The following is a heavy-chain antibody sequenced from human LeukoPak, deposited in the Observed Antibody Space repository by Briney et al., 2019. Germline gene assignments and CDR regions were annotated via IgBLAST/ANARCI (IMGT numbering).Heavy chain of an antibody. Sequence: GGSLRLSCVASGFTFSSRDRMTWVRQAPGKGLEWVANIKQDGSEKNYVDSVKGRFTISRDNAKNSVDLQMNSLRAEDTAVYYCAKGAGGWTFDYWGQGTLVTVSS. V-gene: IGHV3-7*01. CDR3: AKGAGGWTFDY. J-gene: IGHJ4*02. CDR2: IKQDGSEK. CDR1: GFTFSSRDR. D-gene: IGHD6-19*01.